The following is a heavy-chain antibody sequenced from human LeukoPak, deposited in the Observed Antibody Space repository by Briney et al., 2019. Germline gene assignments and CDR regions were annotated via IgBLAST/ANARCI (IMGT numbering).Heavy chain of an antibody. V-gene: IGHV3-7*01. CDR3: ARELRYFDWLLSGYYYYMDV. J-gene: IGHJ6*03. CDR1: GFTFSSYW. Sequence: GGSLRLSCAASGFTFSSYWMSWVRQAPGKGLEWVANINQDGSEKYYVDSVKGRFTISRDNAKNSLYLQMNSLRAEDTAVYYCARELRYFDWLLSGYYYYMDVWGKGTTVTVSS. D-gene: IGHD3-9*01. CDR2: INQDGSEK.